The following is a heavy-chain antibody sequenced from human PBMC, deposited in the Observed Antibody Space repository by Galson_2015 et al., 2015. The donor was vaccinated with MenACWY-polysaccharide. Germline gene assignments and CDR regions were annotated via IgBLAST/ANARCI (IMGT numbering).Heavy chain of an antibody. J-gene: IGHJ4*02. CDR3: AKEWAMEACLYYFDY. V-gene: IGHV3-30*18. CDR2: MPYDGSSK. CDR1: GLTFGGYG. D-gene: IGHD5/OR15-5a*01. Sequence: SLRLSCAASGLTFGGYGMHWVRQAPGRGLGGVAVMPYDGSSKYYEDSVKGRFTISRDNSKNTLYLQMNSLKTENTAVYYCAKEWAMEACLYYFDYWGQGTLVTVSS.